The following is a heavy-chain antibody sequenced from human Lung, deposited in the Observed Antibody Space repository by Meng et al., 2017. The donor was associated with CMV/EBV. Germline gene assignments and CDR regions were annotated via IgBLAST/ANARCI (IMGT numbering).Heavy chain of an antibody. CDR1: GFPFSTYG. CDR3: ARAGYSSSWYVFDY. J-gene: IGHJ4*02. V-gene: IGHV3-33*01. Sequence: SCAASGFPFSTYGMHWVRQAPGKGLEWVAVIWYDGSNTHYADSVKGRFTISRDNSKRTLDLQMNSLRGEDTAVYYCARAGYSSSWYVFDYWGQGTLVTVSS. D-gene: IGHD6-13*01. CDR2: IWYDGSNT.